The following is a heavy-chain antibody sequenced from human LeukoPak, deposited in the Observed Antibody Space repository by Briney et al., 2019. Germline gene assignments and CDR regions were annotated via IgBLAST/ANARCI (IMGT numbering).Heavy chain of an antibody. J-gene: IGHJ5*02. Sequence: ASVKVSCKASGGTFSSHAISWVRQAPGQGLEWMGRIIPILGIANYAQKFQGRVTITADKSTSTAYMELSSLRSEDTAVYYCARGFAEDIVVVPAAPFDPWGQGTLVTVSS. V-gene: IGHV1-69*04. CDR1: GGTFSSHA. CDR3: ARGFAEDIVVVPAAPFDP. CDR2: IIPILGIA. D-gene: IGHD2-2*01.